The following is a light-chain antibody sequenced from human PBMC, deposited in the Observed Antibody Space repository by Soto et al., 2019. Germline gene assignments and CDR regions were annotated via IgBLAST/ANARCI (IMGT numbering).Light chain of an antibody. CDR3: QQYNNWQFT. CDR1: QSVSSN. J-gene: IGKJ3*01. Sequence: EIVMTQSPATLSVSPGERATLSCRASQSVSSNLAWYQQKPGQAPRLLIYGASTRATGIPARFSGSGSGTEFTLTISSLQSEDFAVYYCQQYNNWQFTFGHGTTVDIK. V-gene: IGKV3-15*01. CDR2: GAS.